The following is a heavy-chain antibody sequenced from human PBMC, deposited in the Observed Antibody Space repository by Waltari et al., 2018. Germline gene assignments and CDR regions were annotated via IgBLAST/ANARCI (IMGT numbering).Heavy chain of an antibody. Sequence: EVQLLESGGGLVQPGGSLRLSCAASGFTFSSYAMSWVRQAPGKGVEWVSVICSGGSSTYYADSVKGRLTISRDNSKNTLYLQMNSLRAEDTAVYYCAKEVGVGAGFYYYYYMDVWGKGTTVTVSS. V-gene: IGHV3-23*03. CDR2: ICSGGSST. CDR3: AKEVGVGAGFYYYYYMDV. CDR1: GFTFSSYA. J-gene: IGHJ6*03. D-gene: IGHD1-26*01.